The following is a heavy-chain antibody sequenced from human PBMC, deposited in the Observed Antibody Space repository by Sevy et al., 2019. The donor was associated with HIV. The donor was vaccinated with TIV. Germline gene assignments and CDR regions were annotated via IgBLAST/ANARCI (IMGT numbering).Heavy chain of an antibody. V-gene: IGHV3-9*01. CDR2: VSWNSRNI. J-gene: IGHJ6*02. D-gene: IGHD2-21*01. CDR1: GFPFNDHA. CDR3: VKDINRGCDGVNCYSYYYYFYGLDV. Sequence: GGSLRLSCAASGFPFNDHAMHWVRQVPGKGLEWVSGVSWNSRNIGYADSVKGRFTISRDNARHFLYLEMNSLRPEDTALYYFVKDINRGCDGVNCYSYYYYFYGLDVWGQGTTVTVSS.